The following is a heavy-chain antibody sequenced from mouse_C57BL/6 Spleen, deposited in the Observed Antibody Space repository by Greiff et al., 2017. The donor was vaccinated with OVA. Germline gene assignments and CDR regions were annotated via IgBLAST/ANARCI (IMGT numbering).Heavy chain of an antibody. CDR3: ARPLYDGYYVAY. J-gene: IGHJ3*01. Sequence: EVQVVESGGDLVKPGGSLKLSCAASGFTFSSYGMSWVRQTPDKRLEWVATISSGGSYTYYPDSVKGRFPISRDNAKNTLYLQMSSLKSEDTAMYYCARPLYDGYYVAYWGQGTLVTVSA. D-gene: IGHD2-3*01. CDR1: GFTFSSYG. V-gene: IGHV5-6*01. CDR2: ISSGGSYT.